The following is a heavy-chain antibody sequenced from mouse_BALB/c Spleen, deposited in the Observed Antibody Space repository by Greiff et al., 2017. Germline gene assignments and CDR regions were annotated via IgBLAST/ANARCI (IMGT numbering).Heavy chain of an antibody. J-gene: IGHJ2*01. D-gene: IGHD1-1*02. Sequence: QVQLKESGAELVRPGTSVKVSCKASGYAFTNYLIEWVKQRPGQGLEWIGVINPGSGGTNYNEKFKGKATLTADKSSSTAYMQLSSLTSDDSAVYFCARNYGLDYWGQGTTLTVSS. CDR2: INPGSGGT. V-gene: IGHV1-54*01. CDR1: GYAFTNYL. CDR3: ARNYGLDY.